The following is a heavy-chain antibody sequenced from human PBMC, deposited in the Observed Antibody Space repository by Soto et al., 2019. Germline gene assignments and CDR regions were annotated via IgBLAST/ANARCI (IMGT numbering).Heavy chain of an antibody. Sequence: QVQLQQWGAGLLKASETLSLTCAVVGDSLRGQSWNWIRQSPGKGLEWIGEIDQSGGTNYNPSLKSRAIISDDTSKNQFSLTLTSVTAADTAVYYCAREDSDGWSGESLDVWGQGTTVTVSS. V-gene: IGHV4-34*01. CDR2: IDQSGGT. CDR1: GDSLRGQS. D-gene: IGHD6-19*01. CDR3: AREDSDGWSGESLDV. J-gene: IGHJ6*02.